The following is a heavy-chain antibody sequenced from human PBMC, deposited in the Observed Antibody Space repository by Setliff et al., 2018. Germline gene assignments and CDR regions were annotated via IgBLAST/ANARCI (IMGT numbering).Heavy chain of an antibody. Sequence: GGSLRLSCAASGFAFSKYGMSWVRQAPGKGLEWVSGISSGFETAYADSVRGRFTISKDNSKNTLYLEMTNLRADDTAIYYCAKPGGWTWPLYYFDYWGQGTLVTVSS. J-gene: IGHJ4*02. CDR1: GFAFSKYG. V-gene: IGHV3-23*01. CDR3: AKPGGWTWPLYYFDY. D-gene: IGHD3-16*01. CDR2: ISSGFET.